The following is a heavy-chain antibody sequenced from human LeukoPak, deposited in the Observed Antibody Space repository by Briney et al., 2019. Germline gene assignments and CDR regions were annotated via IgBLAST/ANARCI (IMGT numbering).Heavy chain of an antibody. CDR3: ARPYYGGNSFYFDY. Sequence: SETLSLTCTVSGGSISSYYWSWIRQPPGKGLEWIGYIYYSGSTNYNPSLKSRVTISVDTSKNQFSLKLSSVTAADTAVYYCARPYYGGNSFYFDYWAQGPLVTVSS. D-gene: IGHD4-23*01. CDR1: GGSISSYY. J-gene: IGHJ4*02. V-gene: IGHV4-59*08. CDR2: IYYSGST.